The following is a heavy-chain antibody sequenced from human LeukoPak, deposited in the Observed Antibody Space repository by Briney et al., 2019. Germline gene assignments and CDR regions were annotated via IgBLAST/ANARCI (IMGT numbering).Heavy chain of an antibody. Sequence: ASVKVSCKASGYTFTSYGISWVRQAPGQGLEWMGWISAYNGNTNYAQKLQGRVTMTTGTSTSTAYMELRSLRSDDTAVYYCARMGYCSSTSCRPYYMDVWGKGTTVTVSS. CDR3: ARMGYCSSTSCRPYYMDV. J-gene: IGHJ6*03. CDR2: ISAYNGNT. V-gene: IGHV1-18*01. CDR1: GYTFTSYG. D-gene: IGHD2-2*01.